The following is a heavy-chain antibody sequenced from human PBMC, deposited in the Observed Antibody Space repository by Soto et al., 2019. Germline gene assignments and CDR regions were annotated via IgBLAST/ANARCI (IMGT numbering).Heavy chain of an antibody. CDR1: GFIFSTYG. CDR2: IWLDGSNK. D-gene: IGHD1-26*01. CDR3: ESEKLQGGVFDS. J-gene: IGHJ4*02. V-gene: IGHV3-33*01. Sequence: QVQLVESGGGVVQPGRSLRLSCAASGFIFSTYGMHWVRQAPGKGLEWVAMIWLDGSNKYYADYVRGRFTISRDNSKDTLYLEMDSLRVDDTAIYYCESEKLQGGVFDSWGQGTLVSVSS.